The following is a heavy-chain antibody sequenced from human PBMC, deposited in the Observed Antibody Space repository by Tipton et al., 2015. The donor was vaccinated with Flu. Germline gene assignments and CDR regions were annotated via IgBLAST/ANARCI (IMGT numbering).Heavy chain of an antibody. Sequence: TLSLTCTVSGGSINSGNYFWSWIRQHRGKGLEWIGYISHSGSTYYNPSLKSRILMSVDTSKNQFALNVSSVTAADTAVYYCATMGMEQLGHVPANWFDPWGQGTLVIVSS. D-gene: IGHD7-27*01. V-gene: IGHV4-31*03. CDR2: ISHSGST. CDR3: ATMGMEQLGHVPANWFDP. CDR1: GGSINSGNYF. J-gene: IGHJ5*02.